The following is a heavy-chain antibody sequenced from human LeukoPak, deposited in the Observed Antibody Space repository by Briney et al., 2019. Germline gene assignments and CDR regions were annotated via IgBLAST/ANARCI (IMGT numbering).Heavy chain of an antibody. CDR3: ARDRNDFWSGYFDY. V-gene: IGHV3-7*01. Sequence: PGGSLRLSCAASGFTFSLYCMSWVRQAPGGGLEWVAHIKRDGGEKYYVDSVKGRFTISRDSAKNSVYLQMNSLRAEDTAVYYCARDRNDFWSGYFDYWGQGTLVTVSS. CDR1: GFTFSLYC. J-gene: IGHJ4*02. CDR2: IKRDGGEK. D-gene: IGHD3-3*01.